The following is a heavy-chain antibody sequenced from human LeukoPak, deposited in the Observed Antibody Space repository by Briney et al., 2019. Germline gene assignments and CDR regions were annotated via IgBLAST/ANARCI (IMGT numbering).Heavy chain of an antibody. CDR3: AKGTMHDY. D-gene: IGHD4/OR15-4a*01. V-gene: IGHV3-23*01. CDR1: GFTFSSDA. Sequence: GGSLRLSCAASGFTFSSDAMNWVRQAPGKGLEWVSGISDTGGNPYYADSVKGRFSISRDKSKNTLDLQMNSLRAEDTAVYYCAKGTMHDYWGQGTLVTVSA. CDR2: ISDTGGNP. J-gene: IGHJ4*02.